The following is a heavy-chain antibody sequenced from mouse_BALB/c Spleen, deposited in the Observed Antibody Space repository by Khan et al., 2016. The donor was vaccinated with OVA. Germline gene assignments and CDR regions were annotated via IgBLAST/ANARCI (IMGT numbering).Heavy chain of an antibody. Sequence: VQLQESGPGLVAPSQSLSITCTVSGFSLTSYGINWIRQPPGKGLEWLGVIWGDGSTNYHSALIPRLSISKDNSKSQVFIKLNSLQTDDTATYYCAKQNYGTRYAMDYWGQGTSVTVSS. CDR1: GFSLTSYG. CDR3: AKQNYGTRYAMDY. J-gene: IGHJ4*01. V-gene: IGHV2-3*01. D-gene: IGHD2-1*01. CDR2: IWGDGST.